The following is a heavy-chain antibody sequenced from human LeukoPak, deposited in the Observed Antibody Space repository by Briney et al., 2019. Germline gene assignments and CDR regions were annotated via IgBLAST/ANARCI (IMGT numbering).Heavy chain of an antibody. CDR1: GGSISSGGYY. CDR3: ARSAATGSYFDY. Sequence: SETLSLTCTVSGGSISSGGYYWSWIRQHPGKGLEWIGYIYYSGSTSYNPSLKSRVTISVDTSKNQFSLKLSSVPAADTAVYYCARSAATGSYFDYWGQGTLVTVSS. J-gene: IGHJ4*02. CDR2: IYYSGST. V-gene: IGHV4-31*03. D-gene: IGHD6-13*01.